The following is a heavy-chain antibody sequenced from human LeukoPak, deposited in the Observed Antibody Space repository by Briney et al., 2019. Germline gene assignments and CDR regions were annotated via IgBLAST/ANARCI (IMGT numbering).Heavy chain of an antibody. D-gene: IGHD5-24*01. CDR2: IRFSGST. J-gene: IGHJ4*02. V-gene: IGHV4-59*01. CDR1: GGSISTYY. Sequence: PSETLSLTCTVSGGSISTYYWTWIRQPPGKGLEWIGYIRFSGSTNYNPSLKSRVTMSVDTSKNQFSLKVNSVTAADTAVYFCARGGRHDGYQDFDYWGQGTLVTVSS. CDR3: ARGGRHDGYQDFDY.